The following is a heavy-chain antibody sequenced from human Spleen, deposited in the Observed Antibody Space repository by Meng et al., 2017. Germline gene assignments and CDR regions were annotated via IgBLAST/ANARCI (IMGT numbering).Heavy chain of an antibody. CDR3: ARPEYSSGWQHYYYYGMDV. V-gene: IGHV1-69*13. CDR2: IIPIFGTT. Sequence: SVKVSCKASGGSFNAYGISWLRQAPGQGLEWMGGIIPIFGTTNYEQKFQGRVTFTADESTSTAYMDLSSLASEDTAVYFCARPEYSSGWQHYYYYGMDVWGQGTTVTVSS. CDR1: GGSFNAYG. J-gene: IGHJ6*02. D-gene: IGHD6-19*01.